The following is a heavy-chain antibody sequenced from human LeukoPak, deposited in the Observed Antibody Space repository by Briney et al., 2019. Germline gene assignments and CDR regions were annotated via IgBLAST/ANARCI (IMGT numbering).Heavy chain of an antibody. CDR2: IRYDGSNK. D-gene: IGHD1-26*01. Sequence: PGGSLRLSCAASGFAASGFTFSTFGMHWVRQAPGKGLEWVAFIRYDGSNKYYADSVKGRFTISRDNSKNTLYLQMNSLRAEDTAVYYCARAKGALPIVGATRPLDYWGQGTLVTVSS. V-gene: IGHV3-30*02. J-gene: IGHJ4*02. CDR1: GFTFSTFG. CDR3: ARAKGALPIVGATRPLDY.